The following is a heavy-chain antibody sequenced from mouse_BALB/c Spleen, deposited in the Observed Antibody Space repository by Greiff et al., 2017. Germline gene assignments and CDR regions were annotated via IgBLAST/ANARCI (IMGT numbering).Heavy chain of an antibody. Sequence: VQLQESGSELWSPGSSVKLSCKDFDSEVFPIAYMSWVRQKPGHGFEWIGDILPSLGRPIYGEKFEDTATLDADTVSTTAYLELNSLTSEDSAIYYCARGNANWDAMDYWGQGTSVTVSA. CDR2: ILPSLGRP. V-gene: IGHV15-2*02. D-gene: IGHD4-1*01. J-gene: IGHJ4*01. CDR1: DSEVFPIAY. CDR3: ARGNANWDAMDY.